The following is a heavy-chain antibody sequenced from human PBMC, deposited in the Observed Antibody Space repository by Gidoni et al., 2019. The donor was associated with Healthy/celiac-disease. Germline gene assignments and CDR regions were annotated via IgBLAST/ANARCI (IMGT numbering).Heavy chain of an antibody. V-gene: IGHV1-3*01. CDR2: INAGNGNT. CDR3: ARDKLVLVATILDY. J-gene: IGHJ4*02. CDR1: GYPFTSYA. Sequence: QVQLVQSGAEVTKPGASVKVSCKASGYPFTSYAMHWVRQAPGQRLEWMGWINAGNGNTKYSQKFQGRVTITRDTSESTAYMELSSLRSEDTAVYYCARDKLVLVATILDYWGQGTLVTVSS. D-gene: IGHD5-12*01.